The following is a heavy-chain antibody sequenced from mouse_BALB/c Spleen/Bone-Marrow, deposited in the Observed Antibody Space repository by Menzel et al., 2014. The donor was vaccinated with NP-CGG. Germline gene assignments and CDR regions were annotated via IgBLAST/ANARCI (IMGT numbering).Heavy chain of an antibody. D-gene: IGHD2-14*01. CDR3: ASPYYRYDGFAY. CDR2: INPYNDGT. V-gene: IGHV1-14*01. Sequence: EVQLQQSGPELVKPGASVKMSCKASGYTFTSYVMHWVKQKPGQGLEWIGYINPYNDGTKYNEKFKDKATLTSDKSSSTAYMELSSLTSEDFAVYYCASPYYRYDGFAYWGQGTLVTVSA. J-gene: IGHJ3*01. CDR1: GYTFTSYV.